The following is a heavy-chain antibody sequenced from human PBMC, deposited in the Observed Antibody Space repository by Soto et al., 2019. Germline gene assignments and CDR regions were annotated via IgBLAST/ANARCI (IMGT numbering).Heavy chain of an antibody. V-gene: IGHV3-30*18. CDR2: ISYDGSNK. CDR1: GFTFSSYG. CDR3: AKDPVLRLNYYYYYGMDV. Sequence: QVQLVESGGGVVQPGRSLRLSCAASGFTFSSYGMHWVRQAPGKGLEWVAVISYDGSNKYYADSVKGRFTISRDNSKNTLYLQMNSLRAEDTAVYYCAKDPVLRLNYYYYYGMDVWGQGTTVTVSS. J-gene: IGHJ6*02. D-gene: IGHD3-3*01.